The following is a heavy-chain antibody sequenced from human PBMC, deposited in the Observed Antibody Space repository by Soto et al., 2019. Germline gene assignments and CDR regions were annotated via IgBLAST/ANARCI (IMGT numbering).Heavy chain of an antibody. CDR1: GGTFSSYA. V-gene: IGHV1-69*13. Sequence: SVKVSCKASGGTFSSYAISWVRQAPGQGLEWMGGIIPIFGTANYAQKFQGRVTVTADESTSTAYMELSSLRSEDTAVYYCARDASGYLGYYGMDVWGQGTTVTVS. J-gene: IGHJ6*02. CDR2: IIPIFGTA. CDR3: ARDASGYLGYYGMDV. D-gene: IGHD3-22*01.